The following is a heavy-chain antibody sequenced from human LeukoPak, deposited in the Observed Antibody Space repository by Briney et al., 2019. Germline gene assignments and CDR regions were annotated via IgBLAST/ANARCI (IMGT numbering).Heavy chain of an antibody. J-gene: IGHJ4*02. CDR2: IIPIFGTA. Sequence: ASVKVSCKASGGTISSYAISWVRQAPGQGLEWMGGIIPIFGTANYAQKFQGRVTITADESTSTAYMELSSLRSEDTAVYYCASNGHSGSYSTLFDYWGQGTLVTVSS. V-gene: IGHV1-69*13. D-gene: IGHD1-26*01. CDR1: GGTISSYA. CDR3: ASNGHSGSYSTLFDY.